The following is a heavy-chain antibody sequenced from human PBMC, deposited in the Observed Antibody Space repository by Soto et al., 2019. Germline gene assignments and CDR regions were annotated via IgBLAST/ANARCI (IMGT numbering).Heavy chain of an antibody. D-gene: IGHD2-21*02. V-gene: IGHV3-23*01. CDR1: GFVFGSYD. Sequence: GGSLRLSCEASGFVFGSYDMSWVRQAPGKGLEWVSDISGSGGVTHYADSVKGRFTISRDNSRNTVSLQMNSLRAEDTAVYFCAKVNCGRDCSFENWGQGTMVTVSS. J-gene: IGHJ4*02. CDR2: ISGSGGVT. CDR3: AKVNCGRDCSFEN.